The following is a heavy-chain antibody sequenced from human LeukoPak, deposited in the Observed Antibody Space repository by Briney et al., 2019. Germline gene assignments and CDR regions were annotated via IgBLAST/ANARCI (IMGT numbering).Heavy chain of an antibody. D-gene: IGHD3-22*01. CDR3: AKDLNTYRYDSRDLQH. V-gene: IGHV3-30*18. CDR2: ISYDGSNK. CDR1: GFSFNTYG. J-gene: IGHJ1*01. Sequence: HPGGSLGLSCAASGFSFNTYGMHWVRQGPGKGLEWVAVISYDGSNKWYADSVKGRFTISRDNSKNTLYLQMNSLRPEDTAVYFCAKDLNTYRYDSRDLQHWGQGILVTVSS.